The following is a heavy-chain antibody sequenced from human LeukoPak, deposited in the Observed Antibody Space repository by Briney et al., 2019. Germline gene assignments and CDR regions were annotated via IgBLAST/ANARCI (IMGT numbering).Heavy chain of an antibody. V-gene: IGHV3-23*01. Sequence: GGSLRLSCAASGFTFSTYVMTWVRQAPGKGLEWVSALSGSGGSTFYADSVKGRFTISRDNSNSTLYLHMNSLRAEDTAVYYCAKGRTPDYWGQGTLVTVSS. CDR1: GFTFSTYV. J-gene: IGHJ4*02. CDR2: LSGSGGST. CDR3: AKGRTPDY. D-gene: IGHD2-15*01.